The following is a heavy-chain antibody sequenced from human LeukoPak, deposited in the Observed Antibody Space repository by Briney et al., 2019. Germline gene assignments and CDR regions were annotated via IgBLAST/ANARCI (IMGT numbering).Heavy chain of an antibody. Sequence: PSETLSLTCTVSGGSISSSSYYWGWIRQPPGKGLEWIGSIYYSGSTYYNPSLKSRVTISVDTSKNQLSLKLSSVTAADTAVYYCARDPEPLAFYGMDVWGQGTTVTVSS. CDR1: GGSISSSSYY. CDR3: ARDPEPLAFYGMDV. V-gene: IGHV4-39*07. J-gene: IGHJ6*02. CDR2: IYYSGST.